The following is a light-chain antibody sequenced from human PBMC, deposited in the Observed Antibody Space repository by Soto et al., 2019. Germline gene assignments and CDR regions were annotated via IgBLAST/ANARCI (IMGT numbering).Light chain of an antibody. CDR2: GAP. J-gene: IGKJ1*01. CDR1: RDITRW. V-gene: IGKV1-12*01. Sequence: DIQMTQSPSSVSGSVGDRVTITCRASRDITRWLAWYQQKPGKAPKLLIYGAPSLQSGVPSRFSGGGSGTDFTLTISSLQPEDFATYYCQQSFNNPRTFGQGTKVDNK. CDR3: QQSFNNPRT.